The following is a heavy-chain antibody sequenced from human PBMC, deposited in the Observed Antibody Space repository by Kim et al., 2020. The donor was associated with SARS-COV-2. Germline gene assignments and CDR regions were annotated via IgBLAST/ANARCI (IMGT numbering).Heavy chain of an antibody. V-gene: IGHV1-2*06. Sequence: ASVKVSCKASGYTFTGYYMHWVRQAPGQGLEWMGRINPNSGGTNYAQKFQGRVTMTRDTSISTAYMELSRLRSDDTAVYYCARDNSIAARPVRRNYGMDVWGQGTTVTVSS. D-gene: IGHD6-6*01. CDR3: ARDNSIAARPVRRNYGMDV. CDR2: INPNSGGT. J-gene: IGHJ6*02. CDR1: GYTFTGYY.